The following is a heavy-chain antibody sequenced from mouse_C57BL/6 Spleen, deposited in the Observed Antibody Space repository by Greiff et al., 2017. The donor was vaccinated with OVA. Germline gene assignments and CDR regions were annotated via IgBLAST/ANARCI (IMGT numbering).Heavy chain of an antibody. D-gene: IGHD1-1*01. CDR1: GYAFSSYW. CDR3: ARITTVVERNFDY. J-gene: IGHJ2*01. V-gene: IGHV1-80*01. CDR2: IYPGDGDT. Sequence: QVQLQQSGAELVKPGASVKISCKASGYAFSSYWMNWVKQRPGKGLEWIGQIYPGDGDTNYNGKFKGKATLTADKSSSTAYMQLSSLTSEDSAVYFCARITTVVERNFDYWGQGTTLTVSS.